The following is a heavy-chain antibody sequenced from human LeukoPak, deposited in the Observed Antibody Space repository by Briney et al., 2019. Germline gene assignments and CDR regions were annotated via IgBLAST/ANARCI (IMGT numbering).Heavy chain of an antibody. CDR1: GGSVSGGSYY. D-gene: IGHD3-16*02. CDR2: IYYSGST. J-gene: IGHJ4*02. Sequence: KPSETLSLTCTVSGGSVSGGSYYWSWIRQPPGKGLEWIGYIYYSGSTNYNPSLKSRVTISVDTSKNQFSLKLSSVTAADTAVYYCARGGSYDYIWGSYRYVYFDYWGQGTLVTVSS. V-gene: IGHV4-61*01. CDR3: ARGGSYDYIWGSYRYVYFDY.